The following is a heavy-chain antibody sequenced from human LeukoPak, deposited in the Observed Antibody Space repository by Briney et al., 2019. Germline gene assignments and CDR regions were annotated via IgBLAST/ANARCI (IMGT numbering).Heavy chain of an antibody. CDR3: ASSGLRWGYSYGYRLRTYGESDY. D-gene: IGHD5-18*01. CDR2: IKQDGSEK. CDR1: GFTFSSYW. J-gene: IGHJ4*02. Sequence: GGSLRLSCAASGFTFSSYWMSWVRQAPGKGLEWVANIKQDGSEKYYVDSVKGRFTISRDNAKNSLYLQMNSLRAEDTAVYYCASSGLRWGYSYGYRLRTYGESDYWGQGTLVTVSS. V-gene: IGHV3-7*01.